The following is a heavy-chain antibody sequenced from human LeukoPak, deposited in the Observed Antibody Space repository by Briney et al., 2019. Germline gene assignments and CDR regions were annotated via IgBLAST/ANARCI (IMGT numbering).Heavy chain of an antibody. J-gene: IGHJ6*03. CDR3: ARTMEGYCSGGSCYQYSYYMDV. CDR1: GGFISSSSYY. Sequence: PSETLSLTCTVSGGFISSSSYYWGWIRQPPGKGLEWIGSIYYSGSTYYNPSPKSRVTITVDTSKNQFSLKLTSVTAADTAVYYCARTMEGYCSGGSCYQYSYYMDVWGKGTTVTVSS. CDR2: IYYSGST. D-gene: IGHD2-15*01. V-gene: IGHV4-39*07.